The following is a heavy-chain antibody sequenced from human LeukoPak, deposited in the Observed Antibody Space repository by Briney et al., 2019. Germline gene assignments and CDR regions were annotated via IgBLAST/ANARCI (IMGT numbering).Heavy chain of an antibody. CDR1: GFTFSSYG. V-gene: IGHV3-30*18. Sequence: GGSLRLSCAASGFTFSSYGMHWVRQAPGKGLEWVAVISYDGSDKYYADSVKGRFTISRDNSKNTLFLQMKSLTAADTAVYYCAKDMTKKPQIDYWGQGTLVTVSS. J-gene: IGHJ4*02. CDR2: ISYDGSDK. CDR3: AKDMTKKPQIDY.